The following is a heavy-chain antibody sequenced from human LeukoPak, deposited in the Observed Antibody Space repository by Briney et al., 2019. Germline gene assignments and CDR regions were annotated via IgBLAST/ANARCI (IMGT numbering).Heavy chain of an antibody. V-gene: IGHV4-4*07. J-gene: IGHJ5*02. CDR3: ARGAYGSGSLSWFDP. CDR2: IYASGST. CDR1: GGSISSYY. Sequence: SETLSLTCTVSGGSISSYYWSWIRQPAGKGLEWIGRIYASGSTNYNPSLKSRVTILVDKSNNQVSLKVSSVTAADTAVYYCARGAYGSGSLSWFDPWGQGTLVIVS. D-gene: IGHD3-10*01.